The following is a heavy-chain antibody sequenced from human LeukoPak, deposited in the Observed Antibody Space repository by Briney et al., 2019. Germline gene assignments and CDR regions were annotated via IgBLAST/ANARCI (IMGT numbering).Heavy chain of an antibody. CDR2: INHSGST. D-gene: IGHD5-18*01. V-gene: IGHV4-34*01. J-gene: IGHJ4*02. Sequence: SETLSLTCAVYGGSFSGYYWSWIRQPPGKGLEWIGEINHSGSTNYNPSPKSRVTISVDTSKNQFSLKLSSVTAADTAVYYCARRSGYSYGYSYDYWGQGTLVTVSS. CDR1: GGSFSGYY. CDR3: ARRSGYSYGYSYDY.